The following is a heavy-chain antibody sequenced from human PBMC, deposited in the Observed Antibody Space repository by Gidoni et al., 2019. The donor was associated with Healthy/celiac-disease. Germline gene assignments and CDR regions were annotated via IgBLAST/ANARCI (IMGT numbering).Heavy chain of an antibody. V-gene: IGHV3-9*01. CDR1: GFTFDDYA. D-gene: IGHD1-7*01. J-gene: IGHJ6*02. CDR2: ISWNSGSI. CDR3: AKDMITGTRPHYYYYGMDV. Sequence: EVQLVESGGGLVQPGRSLRLSCAASGFTFDDYAMHWVRQAPGKGLEWVSGISWNSGSIGYADSVKGRFTISRDNAKNSLYLQMNSLRAEDTVLYYCAKDMITGTRPHYYYYGMDVWGQGTTVNVSS.